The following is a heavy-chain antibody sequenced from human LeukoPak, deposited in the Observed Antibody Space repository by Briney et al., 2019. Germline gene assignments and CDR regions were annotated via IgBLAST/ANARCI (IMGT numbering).Heavy chain of an antibody. V-gene: IGHV6-1*01. CDR2: AYYRSKLHY. Sequence: SQTLSLICAISGDSVSSKSAVWNWIRQSPSRGLEWLGRAYYRSKLHYDYAISVKGRIIINPDTSKNQFSLQLNSVTPDDTAVYFCASVRWPDAFDIWGQGTMVTVSS. D-gene: IGHD5-24*01. J-gene: IGHJ3*02. CDR1: GDSVSSKSAV. CDR3: ASVRWPDAFDI.